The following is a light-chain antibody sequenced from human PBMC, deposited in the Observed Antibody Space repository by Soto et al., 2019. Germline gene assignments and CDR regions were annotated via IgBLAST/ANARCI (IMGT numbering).Light chain of an antibody. CDR3: QQYNNYPRT. CDR2: DAS. J-gene: IGKJ1*01. V-gene: IGKV1-5*01. Sequence: DIQMTQSPSTLSASIGDRVTITGRASESIRTWVAWYQHKPGKAPKFLIYDASTLESGVPSRFSGSGSGTEFTLPISSLQPDDFATYYCQQYNNYPRTFGQGTKVQIK. CDR1: ESIRTW.